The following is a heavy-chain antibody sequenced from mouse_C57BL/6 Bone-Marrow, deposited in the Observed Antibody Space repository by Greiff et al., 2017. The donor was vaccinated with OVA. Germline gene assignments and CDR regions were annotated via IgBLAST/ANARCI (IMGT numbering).Heavy chain of an antibody. D-gene: IGHD2-1*01. CDR3: AREGVYYGNGGDY. CDR2: IHPNSGST. V-gene: IGHV1-64*01. J-gene: IGHJ4*01. Sequence: QVQLQQPGAELVKPGASVKLSCKASGYTFTSYWMHWVKQRPGQGLEWIGMIHPNSGSTNYNEKFKSKATLTVDKSSSTAYMELRSLTSEDSAVYYCAREGVYYGNGGDYWGQGTSVTVSS. CDR1: GYTFTSYW.